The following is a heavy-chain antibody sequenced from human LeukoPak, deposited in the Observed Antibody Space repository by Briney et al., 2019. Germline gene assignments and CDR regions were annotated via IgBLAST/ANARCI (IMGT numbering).Heavy chain of an antibody. V-gene: IGHV1-69*01. Sequence: SVKVSCKASGGTFSSYAISWVRQAPGQGLEWMGGIIPIFGTANYAQKFQGRVTITADESTSTAYMELSSLRFEDTAVYYCARDGYYDILTGFESFGMDVWGKGTTVTVSS. J-gene: IGHJ6*04. D-gene: IGHD3-9*01. CDR3: ARDGYYDILTGFESFGMDV. CDR1: GGTFSSYA. CDR2: IIPIFGTA.